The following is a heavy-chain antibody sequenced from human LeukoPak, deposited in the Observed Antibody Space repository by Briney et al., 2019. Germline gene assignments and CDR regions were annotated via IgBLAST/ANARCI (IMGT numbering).Heavy chain of an antibody. V-gene: IGHV3-23*01. CDR2: ISGSGGST. CDR3: AKTYYYDSSGPGAEDVDFDY. D-gene: IGHD3-22*01. CDR1: GFTFSSYA. Sequence: PGGSVRLSCAASGFTFSSYAMSWVRQAPGKGLEWVSAISGSGGSTYYADSVKGRSTISRDNSKNTLYLQMNSLRAEDTAVYYCAKTYYYDSSGPGAEDVDFDYWGQGTLVTVSS. J-gene: IGHJ4*02.